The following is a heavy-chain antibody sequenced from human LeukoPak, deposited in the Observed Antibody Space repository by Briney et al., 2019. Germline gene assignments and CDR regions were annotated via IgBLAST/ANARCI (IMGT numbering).Heavy chain of an antibody. CDR2: VYHSGSD. V-gene: IGHV4-30-2*01. CDR1: GCSISSGGYS. Sequence: SETLSLTCAVSGCSISSGGYSWSWMRPPPGKGLEWVGYVYHSGSDYYTPPLNRRITISVDRSKNHCSLKLSSVPAADTAVYYCARNYYYGSGSLFDYWGQGTLVTVSS. J-gene: IGHJ4*02. D-gene: IGHD3-10*01. CDR3: ARNYYYGSGSLFDY.